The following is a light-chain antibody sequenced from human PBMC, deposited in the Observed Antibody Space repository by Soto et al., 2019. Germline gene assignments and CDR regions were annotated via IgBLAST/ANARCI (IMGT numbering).Light chain of an antibody. Sequence: ELVMTQSPAIVSVSPGERATXSCRASQSVGINVAWYQQKPGRAPRLLIYGASTRATGSPDRFSVSGSATEFTLTISSLLSEDFAVYYCQQYNEWPRAFGQGTKVDIK. J-gene: IGKJ1*01. CDR1: QSVGIN. CDR3: QQYNEWPRA. V-gene: IGKV3-15*01. CDR2: GAS.